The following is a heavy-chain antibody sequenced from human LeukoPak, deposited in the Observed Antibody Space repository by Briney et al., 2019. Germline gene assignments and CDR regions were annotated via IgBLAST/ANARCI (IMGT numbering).Heavy chain of an antibody. CDR3: ARGLRIAARLRDY. D-gene: IGHD6-6*01. Sequence: SETLSLTCAVYGGSFSGYYWSWIRQPPGKGLEWIGEINRSGSTNYNPSLKSRVTISVDTSKNQFSLKLSSVTAADTAVYYCARGLRIAARLRDYWGQGTLVTVSS. J-gene: IGHJ4*02. V-gene: IGHV4-34*01. CDR1: GGSFSGYY. CDR2: INRSGST.